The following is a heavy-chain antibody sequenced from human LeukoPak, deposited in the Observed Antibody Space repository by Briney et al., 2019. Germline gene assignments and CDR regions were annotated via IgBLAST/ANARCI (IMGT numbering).Heavy chain of an antibody. CDR2: IWYDGSNK. D-gene: IGHD1-1*01. Sequence: GRSLGLSCAASGFTFSSYGMHWVRQAPGKGLEWVAVIWYDGSNKYYADSVKGRFTISRDNSKNTLYLQMNSLRAEDTAVYYCARGGLPNCLDYWGQGTLVTVSS. CDR3: ARGGLPNCLDY. J-gene: IGHJ4*02. V-gene: IGHV3-33*01. CDR1: GFTFSSYG.